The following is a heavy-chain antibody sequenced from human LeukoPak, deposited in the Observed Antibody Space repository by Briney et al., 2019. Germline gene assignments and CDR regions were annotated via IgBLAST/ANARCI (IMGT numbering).Heavy chain of an antibody. CDR2: ISGSGGST. Sequence: PGGSLRLSCAASGFTFSSYAMSWVRQAPGKGLEWVSAISGSGGSTYYADSVKGRFTISRDNSKNTLYLQMNSLRAEDTAVYYCARNEYGTGWFDHWGQGTVVTVSS. V-gene: IGHV3-23*01. CDR1: GFTFSSYA. D-gene: IGHD2-8*02. J-gene: IGHJ5*02. CDR3: ARNEYGTGWFDH.